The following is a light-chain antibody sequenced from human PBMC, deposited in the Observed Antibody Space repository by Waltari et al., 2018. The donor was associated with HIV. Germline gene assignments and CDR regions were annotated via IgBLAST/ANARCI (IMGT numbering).Light chain of an antibody. CDR3: SSRDTTGKFWV. CDR2: GSN. CDR1: LLSFSY. Sequence: SSELTQDPFVSVSPGHTARITCQVALLSFSYVSWDKQRPGQAPRLVSYGSNNRPSGIPERFSGYNPGNTMSLTISATQAEDEGDFFCSSRDTTGKFWVFGSGTKLTV. J-gene: IGLJ3*02. V-gene: IGLV3-19*01.